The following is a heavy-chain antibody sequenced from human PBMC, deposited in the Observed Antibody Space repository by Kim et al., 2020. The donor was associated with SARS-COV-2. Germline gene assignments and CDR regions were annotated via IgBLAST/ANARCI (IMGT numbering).Heavy chain of an antibody. CDR3: ANSFALRQQLFH. CDR2: ISSYGDT. Sequence: GGSLRLSCSASGLTFESYTMHWVRQAPGKGLEYVAGISSYGDTDYADSMKGRFTISRDNSKDSVYLLLNSLRGDDTAVYFCANSFALRQQLFHWGQGTLVTVSS. V-gene: IGHV3-64D*09. CDR1: GLTFESYT. J-gene: IGHJ4*02. D-gene: IGHD6-13*01.